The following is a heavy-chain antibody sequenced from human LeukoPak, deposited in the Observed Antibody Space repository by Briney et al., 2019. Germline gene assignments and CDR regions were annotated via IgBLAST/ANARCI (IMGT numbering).Heavy chain of an antibody. D-gene: IGHD1-26*01. CDR2: IYPDDSES. Sequence: GESLKISCKGSGYSFNNYWIGWVRQMPGKGLEWMGIIYPDDSESRYSPSFQGQVTISVDKSISTAYLQWSSLKAPDTAMYYCARREVYSGDYYPNFDYWGQGTLVIVSS. CDR1: GYSFNNYW. CDR3: ARREVYSGDYYPNFDY. J-gene: IGHJ4*02. V-gene: IGHV5-51*01.